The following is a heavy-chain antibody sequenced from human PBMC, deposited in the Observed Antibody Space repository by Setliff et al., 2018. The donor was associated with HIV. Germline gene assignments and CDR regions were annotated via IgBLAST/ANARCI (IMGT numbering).Heavy chain of an antibody. D-gene: IGHD2-2*01. V-gene: IGHV1-18*01. CDR1: GYTFTNFG. CDR2: ISGYNGNT. Sequence: EASVKVSCKASGYTFTNFGISWVRQAPGQGLEWVGWISGYNGNTNYAQKFQGRVTMTTDTSTSTAYMELRSLRSDDTAVYYCARGSYYCSPTTCFHNYFDPWGLGTLVTVSS. CDR3: ARGSYYCSPTTCFHNYFDP. J-gene: IGHJ5*02.